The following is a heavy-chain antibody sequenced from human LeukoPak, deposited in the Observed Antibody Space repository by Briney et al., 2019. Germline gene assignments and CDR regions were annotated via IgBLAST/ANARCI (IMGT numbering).Heavy chain of an antibody. CDR1: GFTFSNAW. D-gene: IGHD3-22*01. CDR3: TTDSEYYDSSGYYPSFDY. CDR2: IKSKTDGGTT. J-gene: IGHJ4*02. V-gene: IGHV3-15*01. Sequence: GGSLRLSCAASGFTFSNAWMSWVRQAPGKGLEWVGRIKSKTDGGTTDYAAPVKGRFTVSRDDSKNTLYLQMDSLKTEDTAMYYCTTDSEYYDSSGYYPSFDYWGQGTLVTVSS.